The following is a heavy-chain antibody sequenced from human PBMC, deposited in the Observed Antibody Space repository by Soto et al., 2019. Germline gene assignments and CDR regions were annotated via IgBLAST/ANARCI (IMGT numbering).Heavy chain of an antibody. J-gene: IGHJ4*02. Sequence: QVHLVQSGAEVKKPGPSVKVSCKGSGYAFTTYGITWVRQAPGQGLEWMGWISAHNGNTNYAPKLQGRVTVTRDTSTSTAYMELRSLRSDDTAVYYCARGRYGDYWGQGALVTVSS. D-gene: IGHD1-1*01. CDR3: ARGRYGDY. V-gene: IGHV1-18*01. CDR2: ISAHNGNT. CDR1: GYAFTTYG.